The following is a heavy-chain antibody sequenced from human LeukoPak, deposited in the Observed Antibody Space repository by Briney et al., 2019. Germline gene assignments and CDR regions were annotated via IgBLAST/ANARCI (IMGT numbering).Heavy chain of an antibody. V-gene: IGHV3-30*14. J-gene: IGHJ4*02. CDR2: ISNDGSNK. CDR1: GFTFSSYA. D-gene: IGHD3-3*02. Sequence: PGGSLRLSCAASGFTFSSYALHWVRQAPGKGLEWVAVISNDGSNKYYADSVKGQFTISRDNSKNTLYVQMNSLRAEDTAVYYCARASPKSNFGVLTQGPDFWGQGTLVTVSS. CDR3: ARASPKSNFGVLTQGPDF.